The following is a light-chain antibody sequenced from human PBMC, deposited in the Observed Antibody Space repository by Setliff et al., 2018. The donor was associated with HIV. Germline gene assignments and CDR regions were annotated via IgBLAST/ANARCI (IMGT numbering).Light chain of an antibody. V-gene: IGLV2-23*01. J-gene: IGLJ1*01. CDR1: SNDVGRYDL. Sequence: QSVLTQPAYVSGSPGQSITISCTGTSNDVGRYDLVSWYQQHPARAPKLIIYQATRRPSGVSNRFSGSKSGNVASLTISGLQAEDEADYYCCSNTGSNTFVFGTGTKVTVL. CDR2: QAT. CDR3: CSNTGSNTFV.